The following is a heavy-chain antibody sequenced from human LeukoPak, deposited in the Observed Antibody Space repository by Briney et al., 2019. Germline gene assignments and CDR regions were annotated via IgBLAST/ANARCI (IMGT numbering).Heavy chain of an antibody. CDR1: GFSFSNYW. J-gene: IGHJ4*02. Sequence: GGSLRLSCAASGFSFSNYWTSCVRQAPGKGLEWVAIRKQDGSDKYYVDSLQGRFTISRANAMNSRYLQMNILTAADTDVYYYARLVGAKSLDYWGQGTLVTVSS. D-gene: IGHD1-26*01. V-gene: IGHV3-7*04. CDR3: ARLVGAKSLDY. CDR2: RKQDGSDK.